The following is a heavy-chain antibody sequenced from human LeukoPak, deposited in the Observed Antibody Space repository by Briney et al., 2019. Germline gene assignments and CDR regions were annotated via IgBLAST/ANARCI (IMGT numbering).Heavy chain of an antibody. V-gene: IGHV4-61*02. CDR2: IYTSGST. D-gene: IGHD3-10*01. CDR3: ASWFRRYFDY. Sequence: SETLSLTCTVSGGSISSGSYYWSWNRQPAGTGLEWIGRIYTSGSTNYNPSLKSRVTISVDTSKNQFSLKLSSVTAADTAVYYCASWFRRYFDYWGQGTLVTVSS. CDR1: GGSISSGSYY. J-gene: IGHJ4*02.